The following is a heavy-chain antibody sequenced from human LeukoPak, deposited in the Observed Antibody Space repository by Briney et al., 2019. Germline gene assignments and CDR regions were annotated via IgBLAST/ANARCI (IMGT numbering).Heavy chain of an antibody. CDR3: ASFRGGYDFWSGHYEVSRYDY. V-gene: IGHV4-59*12. Sequence: SETLSLTCTVSGGSISSYYWSWIRQPPGKGLEWIGYIYYSGSTNYNPSLKSRATISVDTSKNQFSLKLSSVTATDTAVYYCASFRGGYDFWSGHYEVSRYDYWGQGTLVTVSS. J-gene: IGHJ4*02. CDR1: GGSISSYY. D-gene: IGHD3-3*01. CDR2: IYYSGST.